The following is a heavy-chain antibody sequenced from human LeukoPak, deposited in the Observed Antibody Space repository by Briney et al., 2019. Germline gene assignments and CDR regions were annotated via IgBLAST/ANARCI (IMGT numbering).Heavy chain of an antibody. CDR2: ISGSGGST. J-gene: IGHJ4*02. CDR3: AKADTIFGVFDY. V-gene: IGHV3-23*01. D-gene: IGHD3-3*01. CDR1: GFTFSNAW. Sequence: PGGSLRLSCAASGFTFSNAWMSWVRQAPGKGLEWVSAISGSGGSTYYADSVKGRFTISRDNSKNTLYLQMNSLRAEDTAVYYCAKADTIFGVFDYWGQGTLVTVSS.